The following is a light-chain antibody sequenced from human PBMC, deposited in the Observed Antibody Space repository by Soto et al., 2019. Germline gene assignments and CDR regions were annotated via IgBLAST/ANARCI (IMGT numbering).Light chain of an antibody. V-gene: IGKV1-27*01. CDR3: QNFDSATQT. CDR1: QGIRHY. CDR2: EAY. Sequence: DIQITQSPSSLSASVGDRVTITCRASQGIRHYLAWYQQKPGKVPKLLIYEAYNLQSGVPSRFRGGGSGTEFTLTISSLQPEDVATYYCQNFDSATQTFGQGTKVDIK. J-gene: IGKJ1*01.